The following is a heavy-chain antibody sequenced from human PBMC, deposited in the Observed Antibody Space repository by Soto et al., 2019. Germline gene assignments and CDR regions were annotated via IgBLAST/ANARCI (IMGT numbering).Heavy chain of an antibody. CDR3: ARDGPPDDFRSRGYWLDT. CDR2: ISHDGRIE. Sequence: SGGSLRLSCAASGFTFSTFALHWVRQAPGEGLEWVALISHDGRIEKYADSVKGRFTISRDNSKNTLYMQMDSLRLEDTGVYYCARDGPPDDFRSRGYWLDTWGQGTQVMVSS. CDR1: GFTFSTFA. V-gene: IGHV3-30-3*01. J-gene: IGHJ5*02. D-gene: IGHD3-3*01.